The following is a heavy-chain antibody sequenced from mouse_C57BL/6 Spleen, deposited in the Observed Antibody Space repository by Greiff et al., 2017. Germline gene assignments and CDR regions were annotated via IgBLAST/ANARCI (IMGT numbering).Heavy chain of an antibody. J-gene: IGHJ2*01. V-gene: IGHV1-82*01. CDR1: GYAFSSSW. CDR2: IYPGDGDT. Sequence: QVQLQQSGPELVKPGASVKISCKASGYAFSSSWMNWVKQRPGKGLEWIGRIYPGDGDTNYNGKFKGKATLTADKSSSTAYMQLSSLTSEDSAVYFCARYNYSNYIDYWGQGTTLTVSS. D-gene: IGHD2-5*01. CDR3: ARYNYSNYIDY.